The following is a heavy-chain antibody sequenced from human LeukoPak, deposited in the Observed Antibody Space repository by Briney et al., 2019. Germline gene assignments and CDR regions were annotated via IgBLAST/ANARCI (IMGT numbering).Heavy chain of an antibody. CDR1: GGSISSGGYH. Sequence: SQTLSLTCTVSGGSISSGGYHWSWIRQHPGRGLEWIGYIYYSGSTYYNPSLKSRVTTSVDTSKTQFSLKLSSVTAADTAVYYCARENPEYYYDSSGYKKRAPYFDYWGQGTLVTVSS. CDR3: ARENPEYYYDSSGYKKRAPYFDY. J-gene: IGHJ4*02. V-gene: IGHV4-31*03. CDR2: IYYSGST. D-gene: IGHD3-22*01.